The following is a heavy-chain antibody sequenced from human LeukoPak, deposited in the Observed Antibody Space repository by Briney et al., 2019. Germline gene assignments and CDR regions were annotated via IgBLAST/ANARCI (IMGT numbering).Heavy chain of an antibody. CDR3: AKVNNYDDY. CDR2: ISPDGNNE. Sequence: PGRSLRLSCAASGFTFSTFGIHWVRQAPGKGLEWVAAISPDGNNEYYIDSVKGRFTVSRDNSKNMIYLRMNSLRGEDSAVYYCAKVNNYDDYWGQGTLVTVSS. J-gene: IGHJ4*02. D-gene: IGHD1/OR15-1a*01. V-gene: IGHV3-30*18. CDR1: GFTFSTFG.